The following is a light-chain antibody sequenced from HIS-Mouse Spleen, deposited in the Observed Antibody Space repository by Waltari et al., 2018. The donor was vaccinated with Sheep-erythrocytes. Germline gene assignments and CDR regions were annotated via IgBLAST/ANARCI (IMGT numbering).Light chain of an antibody. CDR3: CSYAGSYTFWV. Sequence: QSALTQPRSVSGSPGQSVPISCTGTSTAVGGYNYVSWYQHHPGQAPKLMIYDVSKRPSGVPDRFSGSKSGNTASLTISGLQAEDEADYYCCSYAGSYTFWVFGGGTRLTVL. J-gene: IGLJ3*02. CDR1: STAVGGYNY. CDR2: DVS. V-gene: IGLV2-11*01.